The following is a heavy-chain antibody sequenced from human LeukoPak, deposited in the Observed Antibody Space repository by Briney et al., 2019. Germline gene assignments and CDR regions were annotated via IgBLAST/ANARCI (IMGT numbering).Heavy chain of an antibody. D-gene: IGHD1-26*01. J-gene: IGHJ4*02. CDR3: ARVRSGSLDY. V-gene: IGHV3-21*01. Sequence: PGGSLRLSCAASGFTFSSYSMNWVRQAPGKGLEWVSFIRSSSSDMYYADSVKGRFTISRDNAKNSLYLQMDSLRAEDTAVYYCARVRSGSLDYWGQGTLVTVSS. CDR2: IRSSSSDM. CDR1: GFTFSSYS.